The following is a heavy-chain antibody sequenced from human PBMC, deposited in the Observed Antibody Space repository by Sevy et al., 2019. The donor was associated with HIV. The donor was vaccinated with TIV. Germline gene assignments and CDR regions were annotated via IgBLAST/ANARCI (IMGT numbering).Heavy chain of an antibody. J-gene: IGHJ4*02. V-gene: IGHV3-30*03. CDR3: VRETGGSGSDGFFGD. Sequence: GGSLRLSCAASGFTVTNYVIHWVRQAPGKGLEWVALISVDGTNKQYADSVKGRFTISRDDPKNTVYVEMTSLTVEDPALYYCVRETGGSGSDGFFGDWGQGTLVTVSS. CDR1: GFTVTNYV. CDR2: ISVDGTNK. D-gene: IGHD3-22*01.